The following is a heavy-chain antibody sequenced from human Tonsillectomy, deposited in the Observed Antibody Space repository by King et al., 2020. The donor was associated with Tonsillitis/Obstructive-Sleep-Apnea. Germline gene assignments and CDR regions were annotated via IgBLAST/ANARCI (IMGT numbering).Heavy chain of an antibody. J-gene: IGHJ3*02. D-gene: IGHD3-3*01. CDR2: ISWNSGSI. V-gene: IGHV3-9*01. Sequence: VQLVESGGGLVQPGRSLRLSCAASGFTFDDYAMHWVRQAPGKGLEWVSGISWNSGSIGYADSVKGRFTISRDNAKNSLYLQMNSLRAEDTALYYCAKDREWLLFGMVFDIWGQGTMVTVSS. CDR3: AKDREWLLFGMVFDI. CDR1: GFTFDDYA.